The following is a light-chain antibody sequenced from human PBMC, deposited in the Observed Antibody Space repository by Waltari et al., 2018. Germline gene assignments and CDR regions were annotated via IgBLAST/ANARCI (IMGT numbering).Light chain of an antibody. V-gene: IGLV8-61*01. CDR3: VLYMGSGISV. Sequence: QTVVTQEPSFSVSPGGTVTLTCGLSSGSVSSSYYPSWYQQTPGQTPRTLIYSTNSRSSWVPDRFSGSILGNKAALTITEAQADDESDYYCVLYMGSGISVFGGGTKLTVL. CDR1: SGSVSSSYY. CDR2: STN. J-gene: IGLJ3*02.